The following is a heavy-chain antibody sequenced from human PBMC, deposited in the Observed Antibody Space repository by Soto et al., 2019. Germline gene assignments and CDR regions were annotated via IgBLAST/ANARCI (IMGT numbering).Heavy chain of an antibody. D-gene: IGHD4-4*01. V-gene: IGHV5-51*01. CDR1: GYSFTSYW. Sequence: GESLKISCKGSGYSFTSYWIGWVRQMPGKGLEWMGIIYPGDSDTRYSPSFQGQVTISADKSISTAYLQWSSLKASDTAMYYCAKVGLHLTTSGYYGMDVWGQGTTVTVSS. CDR3: AKVGLHLTTSGYYGMDV. J-gene: IGHJ6*02. CDR2: IYPGDSDT.